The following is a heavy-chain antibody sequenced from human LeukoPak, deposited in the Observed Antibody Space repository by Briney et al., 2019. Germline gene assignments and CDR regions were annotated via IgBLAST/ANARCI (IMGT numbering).Heavy chain of an antibody. J-gene: IGHJ4*02. CDR1: GGSISSYY. CDR2: IYYSGST. V-gene: IGHV4-59*01. CDR3: ARDSSMLRGPLVIYYFDF. Sequence: SETLCLTCTISGGSISSYYWSWIRQPPGKGLEWIGYIYYSGSTNYNPSLKSRVTISVDTSKNQFSLKLSSVTAADTAVYYCARDSSMLRGPLVIYYFDFWGQGTLVTVSS. D-gene: IGHD3-10*01.